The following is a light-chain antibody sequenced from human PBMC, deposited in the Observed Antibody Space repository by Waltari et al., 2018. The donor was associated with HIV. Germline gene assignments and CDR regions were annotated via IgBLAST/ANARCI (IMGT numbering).Light chain of an antibody. J-gene: IGKJ4*01. V-gene: IGKV3-15*01. CDR1: QSISSN. CDR2: GAS. CDR3: QQYNNWPPGIT. Sequence: EIVMTQSPATLSVSPGERATLSCRASQSISSNLAWYQQIPGQAPRLLIYGASTRATGIPARFSGSGSGTEFTLTIRSLQSEDFAVYYCQQYNNWPPGITFGGGTKVEIK.